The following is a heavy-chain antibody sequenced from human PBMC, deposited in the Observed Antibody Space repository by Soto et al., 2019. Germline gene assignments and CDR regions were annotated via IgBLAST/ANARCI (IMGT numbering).Heavy chain of an antibody. V-gene: IGHV4-38-2*01. CDR2: IYHSGST. Sequence: TLSLTCAVSGYSISGGYYWGWIRQPPGKGLEWIGSIYHSGSTYFNPSLKSRVTISVDSSKNHLSLKLTSVTAADTAVYFCARGYSGSYFDFWGQGTQVTVSS. J-gene: IGHJ4*02. D-gene: IGHD1-26*01. CDR1: GYSISGGYY. CDR3: ARGYSGSYFDF.